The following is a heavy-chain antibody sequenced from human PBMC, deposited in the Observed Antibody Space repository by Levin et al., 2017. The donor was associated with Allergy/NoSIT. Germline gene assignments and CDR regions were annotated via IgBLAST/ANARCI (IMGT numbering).Heavy chain of an antibody. Sequence: SETLSLTCAVSGGSISSGGYSWSWIRQPPGKGLEWIGNIYLSGRPNDNPSLKSRVTMSVDRSKNQFSLKLSYVTAADTAVYYCARVAGYSYGYYFDYWGPGTLVTVSS. CDR2: IYLSGRP. CDR1: GGSISSGGYS. D-gene: IGHD5-18*01. V-gene: IGHV4-30-2*01. J-gene: IGHJ4*02. CDR3: ARVAGYSYGYYFDY.